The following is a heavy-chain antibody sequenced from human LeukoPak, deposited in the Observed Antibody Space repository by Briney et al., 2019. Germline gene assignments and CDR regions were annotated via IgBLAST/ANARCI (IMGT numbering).Heavy chain of an antibody. Sequence: SETLSLTGTVAGVSISSSRYYWGRVREPPGKGLEWIGSIYYSGSTYYNPSVKSRVTISVDTSKKQLSLKLSSVTAADTAVYYCARGVDYYGVWGQGTLVTVSS. CDR2: IYYSGST. CDR1: GVSISSSRYY. J-gene: IGHJ4*02. D-gene: IGHD3-10*01. V-gene: IGHV4-39*01. CDR3: ARGVDYYGV.